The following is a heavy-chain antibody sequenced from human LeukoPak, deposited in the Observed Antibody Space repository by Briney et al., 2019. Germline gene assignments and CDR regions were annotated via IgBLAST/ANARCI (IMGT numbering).Heavy chain of an antibody. CDR2: IYSGGNT. CDR3: ARRAGDYSHPYDY. CDR1: GGSISSSSYY. V-gene: IGHV3-53*01. J-gene: IGHJ4*02. D-gene: IGHD3-22*01. Sequence: ETLSLTCTVSGGSISSSSYYWGWIRQPPGKGLEWVSFIYSGGNTHNSDSVKGRFTISRDNSKNTLYLQMNSLRAEDTAVYYCARRAGDYSHPYDYWGQGTLVTVSS.